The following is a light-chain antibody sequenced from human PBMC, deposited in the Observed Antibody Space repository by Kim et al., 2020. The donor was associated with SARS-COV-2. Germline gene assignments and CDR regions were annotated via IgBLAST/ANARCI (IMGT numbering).Light chain of an antibody. CDR3: QQRSNWPIT. CDR2: DAS. CDR1: QSVSSY. Sequence: LPQGEGATLSCRASQSVSSYLAWYQQKPGRAPRLLIYDASNRATGIPARFSGSGSGTDFTLTISSLEPEDFAVYYCQQRSNWPITFGQGTRLEIK. J-gene: IGKJ5*01. V-gene: IGKV3-11*01.